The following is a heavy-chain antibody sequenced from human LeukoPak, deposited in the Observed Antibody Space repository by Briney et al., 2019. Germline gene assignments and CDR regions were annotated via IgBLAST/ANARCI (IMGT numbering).Heavy chain of an antibody. CDR2: VIPIFGTA. J-gene: IGHJ4*02. CDR1: GGTFGSYA. Sequence: SVKVSCKASGGTFGSYAISWVRQAPGQGLEWMGGVIPIFGTANYAQKFQGRVTITTDESTSTAYMELSSLRSEDTAVYYCARASGGYNWNYADYWGQGTLVTVSS. V-gene: IGHV1-69*05. D-gene: IGHD1-7*01. CDR3: ARASGGYNWNYADY.